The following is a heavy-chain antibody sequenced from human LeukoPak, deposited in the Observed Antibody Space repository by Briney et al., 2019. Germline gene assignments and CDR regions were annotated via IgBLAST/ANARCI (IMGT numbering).Heavy chain of an antibody. CDR3: ARVCSGRYFDY. V-gene: IGHV3-66*01. J-gene: IGHJ4*02. Sequence: GGSLRLSCAASGFTFSNYWMHWVRQAPGKGLVWVSVIYSGGSTYYADSVKGRFTISRDNSKNTLYLQMNSLRAEDTAVYYCARVCSGRYFDYWGQGTLVTVSS. CDR2: IYSGGST. CDR1: GFTFSNYW. D-gene: IGHD2-15*01.